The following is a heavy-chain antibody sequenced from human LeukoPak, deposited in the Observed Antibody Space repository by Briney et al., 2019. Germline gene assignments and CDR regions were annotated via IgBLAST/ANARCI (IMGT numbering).Heavy chain of an antibody. CDR3: ATPQGGSGSYMGD. Sequence: SETLSLTCTVSGGSISSGSYYWSWIRQPAGKGLEWIGRIYTSGSTNYNPSLKSRVTISVDTSKNQFSLKLSSVTAADTAVYYCATPQGGSGSYMGDWGQGTLVTVSS. J-gene: IGHJ4*02. CDR1: GGSISSGSYY. V-gene: IGHV4-61*02. CDR2: IYTSGST. D-gene: IGHD3-10*01.